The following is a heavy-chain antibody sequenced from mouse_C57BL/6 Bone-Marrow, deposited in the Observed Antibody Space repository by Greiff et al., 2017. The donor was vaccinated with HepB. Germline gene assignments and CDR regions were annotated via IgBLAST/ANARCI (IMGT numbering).Heavy chain of an antibody. CDR3: HYYGSSPFAY. Sequence: EVMLVESGAELVRPGASVKLSCTASGFNIKDDYMHWVKQRPEQGLEGIGWIDPENGDTEYASKFQGKATITADTSSNTAYLQLSSLTSEDTAVYYCHYYGSSPFAYWGQGTLVTVSA. V-gene: IGHV14-4*01. D-gene: IGHD1-1*01. J-gene: IGHJ3*01. CDR2: IDPENGDT. CDR1: GFNIKDDY.